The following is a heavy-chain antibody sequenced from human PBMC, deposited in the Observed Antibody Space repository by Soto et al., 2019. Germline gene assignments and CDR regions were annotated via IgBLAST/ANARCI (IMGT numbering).Heavy chain of an antibody. CDR1: GFTFSSYW. V-gene: IGHV3-74*01. J-gene: IGHJ4*02. CDR2: INSDGSST. D-gene: IGHD2-15*01. CDR3: VRTSLVVAAATREDY. Sequence: EVQLAESGGGLVQPGGSLRLSCAASGFTFSSYWMHWVRQAPGKGLVWVSRINSDGSSTSYADSVKGRFTISRANDKNTLYLQMNSLRAEDTAVYYCVRTSLVVAAATREDYWGQGTLVTVSS.